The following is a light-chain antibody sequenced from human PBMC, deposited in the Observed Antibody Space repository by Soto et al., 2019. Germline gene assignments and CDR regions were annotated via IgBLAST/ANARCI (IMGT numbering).Light chain of an antibody. V-gene: IGKV1-39*01. CDR1: QSISTY. Sequence: DLQMAQSPSTLSASVGDRVTITCRASQSISTYLNWYQVKPEKAPKLLIFGATSLQSGVPSRFRGSGSGTDFTLTISSLQPEDFATYYCQQSYSTPQFGQGTKVEIK. CDR2: GAT. J-gene: IGKJ1*01. CDR3: QQSYSTPQ.